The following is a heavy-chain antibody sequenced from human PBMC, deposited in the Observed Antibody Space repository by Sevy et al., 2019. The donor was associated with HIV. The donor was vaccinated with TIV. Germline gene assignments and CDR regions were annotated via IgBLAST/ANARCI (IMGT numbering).Heavy chain of an antibody. Sequence: ASVKVSCKVSGYTLTQLSMHWVRQAPGKGLEWMGSFDPEGGETIYAQKFQGRVTMTEDTSTDTAYMELSSLKSEDTAVFYWAITKDYYDSSGYPFDYWGQGTLVTVSS. CDR3: AITKDYYDSSGYPFDY. CDR2: FDPEGGET. V-gene: IGHV1-24*01. J-gene: IGHJ4*02. CDR1: GYTLTQLS. D-gene: IGHD3-22*01.